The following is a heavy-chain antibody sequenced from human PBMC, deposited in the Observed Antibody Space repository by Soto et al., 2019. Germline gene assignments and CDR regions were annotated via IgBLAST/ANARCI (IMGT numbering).Heavy chain of an antibody. Sequence: QVQLQASGPGLVKPSQTLSLTCTVSGGSISSGGYYWSWIRQHPGKGLEWLGYIYYRGSTYDNPCLKSRVTRSVDTSTNQFSLKLSSVTAADTAVYYCARVGVGYFDYWGQGTLGTVSS. J-gene: IGHJ4*02. CDR3: ARVGVGYFDY. CDR2: IYYRGST. V-gene: IGHV4-31*03. CDR1: GGSISSGGYY.